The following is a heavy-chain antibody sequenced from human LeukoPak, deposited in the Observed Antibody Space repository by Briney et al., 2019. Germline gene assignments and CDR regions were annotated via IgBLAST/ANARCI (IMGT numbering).Heavy chain of an antibody. Sequence: SGGSLRLSCAASGFTFSNYWMHWVRQAPGKGLVWVSRINSDGSSTNYADSVRGRFTISRDNAKNTLYLQMNSLRAEDTAVYYCASRMGATPYYYMDVWGKGTTVTVSS. CDR1: GFTFSNYW. D-gene: IGHD1-26*01. V-gene: IGHV3-74*01. J-gene: IGHJ6*03. CDR3: ASRMGATPYYYMDV. CDR2: INSDGSST.